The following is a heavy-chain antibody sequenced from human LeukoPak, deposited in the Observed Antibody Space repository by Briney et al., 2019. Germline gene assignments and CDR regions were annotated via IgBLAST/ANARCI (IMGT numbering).Heavy chain of an antibody. Sequence: SETLSLTCTVSGGSISSYYWSWIRQPPGKGLEWIGYIYYSGSTYYNPSLKSRVTISVDTSKNQFSLKLSSVTAADTAVYYCARRTGPWDAFDIWGQGTMVTVSS. V-gene: IGHV4-59*08. J-gene: IGHJ3*02. CDR1: GGSISSYY. D-gene: IGHD1/OR15-1a*01. CDR3: ARRTGPWDAFDI. CDR2: IYYSGST.